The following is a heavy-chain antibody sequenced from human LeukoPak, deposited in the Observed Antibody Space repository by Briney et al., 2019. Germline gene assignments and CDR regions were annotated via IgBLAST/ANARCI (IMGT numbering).Heavy chain of an antibody. Sequence: GGALRLSCAASEITISSYSMNWVRQAPGKGLEWVSSISSSSSYIYYADSVKGRFTISRDTAKTSLYLQMNSLRAEDTAVYYCARRAGAYSHPYDYWGQGTLVTVSS. J-gene: IGHJ4*02. CDR1: EITISSYS. CDR2: ISSSSSYI. CDR3: ARRAGAYSHPYDY. D-gene: IGHD4/OR15-4a*01. V-gene: IGHV3-21*01.